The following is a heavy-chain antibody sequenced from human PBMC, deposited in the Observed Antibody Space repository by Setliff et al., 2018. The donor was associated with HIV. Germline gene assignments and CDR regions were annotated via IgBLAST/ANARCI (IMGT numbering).Heavy chain of an antibody. CDR3: ARWAVSASDY. V-gene: IGHV4-39*01. Sequence: SETLSLTCSVSGVSINRTDHYWGWIRQSPGKRLEWIGSVSQSGSTYYNPSLKSRITISVDRSKNLFSLKLNSVTAADTAVYYRARWAVSASDYWGQGTLVTVSS. J-gene: IGHJ4*02. CDR2: VSQSGST. D-gene: IGHD2-21*02. CDR1: GVSINRTDHY.